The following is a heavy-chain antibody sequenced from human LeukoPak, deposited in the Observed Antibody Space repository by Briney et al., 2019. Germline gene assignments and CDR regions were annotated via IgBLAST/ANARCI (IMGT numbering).Heavy chain of an antibody. J-gene: IGHJ4*02. D-gene: IGHD6-13*01. CDR3: ARDKGIAAAGLYDY. Sequence: GGSLRLSCAASGFTFSSYSMNWVRQAPGKGLEWVSSISSSSSYIYYADSVKGRFTISRDNAKNSLYLQMNSLRAEDTAVYYYARDKGIAAAGLYDYWGQGTLVTVSS. V-gene: IGHV3-21*01. CDR1: GFTFSSYS. CDR2: ISSSSSYI.